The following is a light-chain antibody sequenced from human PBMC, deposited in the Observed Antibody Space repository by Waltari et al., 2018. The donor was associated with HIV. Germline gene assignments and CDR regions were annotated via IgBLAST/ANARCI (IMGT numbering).Light chain of an antibody. J-gene: IGLJ3*02. CDR3: LSADTSVTWV. CDR2: KDT. CDR1: ALQKQY. V-gene: IGLV3-25*03. Sequence: SYELTQPPSVSVSPGQTARITCHGDALQKQYAYWYQQKPGQAPVLVIYKDTERPSGIPERFSGSSGTTVTLTISGVQAEDDADYYCLSADTSVTWVFGGGTKLTVL.